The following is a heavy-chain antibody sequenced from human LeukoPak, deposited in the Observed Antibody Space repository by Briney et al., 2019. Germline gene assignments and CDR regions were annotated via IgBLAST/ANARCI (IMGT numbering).Heavy chain of an antibody. CDR2: ISAYNGNT. D-gene: IGHD5-12*01. CDR3: ARVRYSGFDY. Sequence: ASVKVSCKASGYTFTSYYMHWVRQAPGQGLEWMGWISAYNGNTNYAQKLQGRVTMTTDTSTSTAYMELRSLRSEDTAVYYCARVRYSGFDYWGQGTLVTVSS. J-gene: IGHJ4*02. CDR1: GYTFTSYY. V-gene: IGHV1-18*04.